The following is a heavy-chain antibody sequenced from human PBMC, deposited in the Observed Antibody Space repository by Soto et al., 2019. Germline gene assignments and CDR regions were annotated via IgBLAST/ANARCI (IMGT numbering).Heavy chain of an antibody. V-gene: IGHV4-30-4*01. CDR1: GCSISSGDYY. J-gene: IGHJ4*02. CDR2: IYYSGST. Sequence: PSETLSLTCTVSGCSISSGDYYWSWIRQPPGKGLEWIGYIYYSGSTYYNPSLKSRVTISVDTSKNQFSLKLSSVTAADTAVYYCASSIAAAGIPFDYWGQGTLVTVSS. D-gene: IGHD6-13*01. CDR3: ASSIAAAGIPFDY.